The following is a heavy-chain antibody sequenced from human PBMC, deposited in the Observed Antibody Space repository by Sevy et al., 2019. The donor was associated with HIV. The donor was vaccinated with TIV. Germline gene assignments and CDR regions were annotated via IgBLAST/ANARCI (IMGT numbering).Heavy chain of an antibody. D-gene: IGHD6-25*01. V-gene: IGHV3-49*04. J-gene: IGHJ4*02. Sequence: GGSLRLSCTTFGFTFGDYAINWVRQAPGKGLEWVAFLKNKANGGTVDYAASVKGRFTISRDDSKSIAYLQMNDLKTEDTAVYYCTRWKAAQSIFDYRGQGALVTVSS. CDR3: TRWKAAQSIFDY. CDR1: GFTFGDYA. CDR2: LKNKANGGTV.